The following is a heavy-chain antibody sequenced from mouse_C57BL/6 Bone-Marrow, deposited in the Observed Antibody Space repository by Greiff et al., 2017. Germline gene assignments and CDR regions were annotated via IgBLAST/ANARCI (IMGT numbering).Heavy chain of an antibody. D-gene: IGHD1-3*01. CDR2: ISSGGSYT. Sequence: EVKLMESGGDLVKPGGSLKLSCAASGFTFSSYGMSWVRQTPDKRLEWVATISSGGSYTYYPDSVKGRFTISRDNAKNTLYLQMSSLKSEDTAMYYCARHLVGFAYWGQGTLVTVSA. V-gene: IGHV5-6*01. CDR3: ARHLVGFAY. CDR1: GFTFSSYG. J-gene: IGHJ3*01.